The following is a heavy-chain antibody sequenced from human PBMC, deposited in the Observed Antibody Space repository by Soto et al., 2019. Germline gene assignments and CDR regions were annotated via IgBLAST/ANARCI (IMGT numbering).Heavy chain of an antibody. J-gene: IGHJ3*02. D-gene: IGHD7-27*01. Sequence: SETLSLTCTVSGGSFSGYCCTWIRQPPGKGREWLAEINHSGITNYNPSVESRVSMSVDTSKNQFSLRLYSVTAADTAVYYCVRWRARLGAEINRRMDAFDIWGQGTMVTVSS. CDR2: INHSGIT. CDR3: VRWRARLGAEINRRMDAFDI. CDR1: GGSFSGYC. V-gene: IGHV4-34*10.